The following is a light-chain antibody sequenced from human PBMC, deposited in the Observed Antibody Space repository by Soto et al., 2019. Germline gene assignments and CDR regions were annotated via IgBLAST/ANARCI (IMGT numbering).Light chain of an antibody. V-gene: IGLV2-14*01. CDR2: DVS. CDR3: SSFTRSSAVI. J-gene: IGLJ2*01. CDR1: SSDIGGYNY. Sequence: QSALTQPASMSGSPGQSITISCTGTSSDIGGYNYVSWYQQHPGKAPKLLISDVSNRPSGISIRFSGSKSGNRASLTISGLQAEDEADYYCSSFTRSSAVIFGGGTKLTVL.